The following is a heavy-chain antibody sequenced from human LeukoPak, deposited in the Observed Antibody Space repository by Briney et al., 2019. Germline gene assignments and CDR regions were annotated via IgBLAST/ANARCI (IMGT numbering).Heavy chain of an antibody. D-gene: IGHD2-21*02. J-gene: IGHJ4*02. CDR2: IYSGGST. V-gene: IGHV3-53*01. CDR1: GFTFSSNW. CDR3: ARVPGGGDFYFDY. Sequence: GGSLRLSCAASGFTFSSNWMQWVRQAPGKGLVWVSVIYSGGSTYYADSVKGRFTISRDNSKNTLYLQMNSLRAEDTAVYYCARVPGGGDFYFDYWGQGTLVTVSS.